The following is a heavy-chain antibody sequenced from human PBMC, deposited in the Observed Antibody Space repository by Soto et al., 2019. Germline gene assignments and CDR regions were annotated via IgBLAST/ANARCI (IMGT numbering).Heavy chain of an antibody. J-gene: IGHJ5*02. CDR3: ARRHSLDYIRWGLDP. CDR2: IDPKSGDT. CDR1: GYPFSDNQ. Sequence: QVPLVQSGSEVKKPGASVKVSCKASGYPFSDNQIHWLRRAPGQGLEWMGRIDPKSGDTNYAQKFQGRVTMTRDTSIDTAYLELTGLTSDDTATYYCARRHSLDYIRWGLDPWGQGTLVTVSS. V-gene: IGHV1-2*02. D-gene: IGHD4-4*01.